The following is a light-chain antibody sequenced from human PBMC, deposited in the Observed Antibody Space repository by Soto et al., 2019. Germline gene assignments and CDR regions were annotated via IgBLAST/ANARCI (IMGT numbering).Light chain of an antibody. Sequence: EIVLTQSPATLSLSPGERATLSCGAIQSVSSSYLAWYQQKPGLAPRLLIYDASSRATGIPDRFSGSGSGTDFTFTISRLEPEDFAVYYCQQYGSSPITFGQGTRLEIK. CDR1: QSVSSSY. CDR3: QQYGSSPIT. V-gene: IGKV3D-20*01. J-gene: IGKJ5*01. CDR2: DAS.